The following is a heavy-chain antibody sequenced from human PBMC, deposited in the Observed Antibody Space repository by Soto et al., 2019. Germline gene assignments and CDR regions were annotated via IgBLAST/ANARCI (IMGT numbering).Heavy chain of an antibody. J-gene: IGHJ3*02. CDR2: ISPDGTIT. V-gene: IGHV3-74*01. CDR1: GFTFSNYW. Sequence: EVQLVESGGGLVQPGGSLRHSCAVSGFTFSNYWMHWVRQAPGKGLVWVSTISPDGTITDYTDSVKGRLAISRDNAKSTLFLQINSLRTEDTAVYYCARFRGDAFDIWGQGTMVTVSS. CDR3: ARFRGDAFDI. D-gene: IGHD3-10*01.